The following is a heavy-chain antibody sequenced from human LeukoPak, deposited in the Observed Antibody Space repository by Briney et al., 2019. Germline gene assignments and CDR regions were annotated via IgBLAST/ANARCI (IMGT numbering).Heavy chain of an antibody. CDR2: INPSGGST. V-gene: IGHV1-46*01. J-gene: IGHJ4*02. CDR3: ARDLSQDSSSWYYFDY. CDR1: GYTFTSYY. Sequence: ASVKVSCKASGYTFTSYYMHWVRQAPGQGLEWMGIINPSGGSTSYAQKFQGRVTMTRDMSTSTVYMELSSLRSEDTAVYYCARDLSQDSSSWYYFDYWGQGTLVTVSS. D-gene: IGHD6-13*01.